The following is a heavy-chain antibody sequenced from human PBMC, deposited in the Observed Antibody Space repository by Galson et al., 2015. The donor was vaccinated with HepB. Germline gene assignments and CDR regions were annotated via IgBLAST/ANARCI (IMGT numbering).Heavy chain of an antibody. D-gene: IGHD3-22*01. Sequence: SVKVSCKASGGTFSSYAISWVRQAPGQGLEWMGRIIPILGIANYAQKFQGRVTITADKSTSTAYMELSSLRSEDTAVYYCARSYLQYYYDSSGYYPYWAWGQGTLVTVSS. CDR1: GGTFSSYA. J-gene: IGHJ5*02. V-gene: IGHV1-69*04. CDR2: IIPILGIA. CDR3: ARSYLQYYYDSSGYYPYWA.